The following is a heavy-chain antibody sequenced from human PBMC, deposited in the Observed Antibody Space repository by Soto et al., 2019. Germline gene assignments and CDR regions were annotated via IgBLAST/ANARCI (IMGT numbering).Heavy chain of an antibody. CDR3: ARGAGIGDY. Sequence: GGSLRLSCAASGFTFSTYWMSWVRQAPGKGLEWLANIKEDGSEKYYVDSVKGRFTISRDNAKNSLYLQVNGLRAEETAIYYCARGAGIGDYWGQGTLVTVS. V-gene: IGHV3-7*04. CDR2: IKEDGSEK. CDR1: GFTFSTYW. J-gene: IGHJ4*02. D-gene: IGHD3-16*01.